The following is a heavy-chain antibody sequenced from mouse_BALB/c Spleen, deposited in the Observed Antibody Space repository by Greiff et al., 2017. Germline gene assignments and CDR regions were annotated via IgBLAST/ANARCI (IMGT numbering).Heavy chain of an antibody. V-gene: IGHV6-6*02. Sequence: EVKLEESGGGLVQPGGSMKLSCVASGFTFSNYWMNWVRQSPEKGLEWVAEIRLKSNNYATHYAESVKGRFTISRDDSKSSVYLQMNNLRAEDTGIYYCTRRDYGYDYYAMDYWGQGTSVTVSS. J-gene: IGHJ4*01. D-gene: IGHD1-2*01. CDR3: TRRDYGYDYYAMDY. CDR2: IRLKSNNYAT. CDR1: GFTFSNYW.